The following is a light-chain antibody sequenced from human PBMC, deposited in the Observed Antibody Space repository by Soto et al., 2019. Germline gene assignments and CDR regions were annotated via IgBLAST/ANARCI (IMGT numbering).Light chain of an antibody. Sequence: EIVLTQSPGTLSLSPGERATLSCRASESVSSSYLAWYQQKPGRAPRLLIFGASTRATGIPDRFSGSGSGTDFTLTIARLEPEDFAVYYCQRYGLSPPFSFGPGTKVEIK. CDR1: ESVSSSY. J-gene: IGKJ3*01. CDR3: QRYGLSPPFS. CDR2: GAS. V-gene: IGKV3-20*01.